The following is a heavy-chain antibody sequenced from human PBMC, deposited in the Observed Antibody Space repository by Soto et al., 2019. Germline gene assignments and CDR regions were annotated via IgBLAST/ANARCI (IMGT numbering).Heavy chain of an antibody. V-gene: IGHV1-3*01. CDR2: INAGNGNT. D-gene: IGHD3-3*01. CDR3: ARVRIFDRSALDI. CDR1: GYTFTSYA. J-gene: IGHJ3*02. Sequence: ASVKVSCKASGYTFTSYAMHWVRQAPGQRLEWMGWINAGNGNTKYSQKFQGRVTITRDTSASTAYMELSSLRSEDTAVYYCARVRIFDRSALDIWGQATMVTDSS.